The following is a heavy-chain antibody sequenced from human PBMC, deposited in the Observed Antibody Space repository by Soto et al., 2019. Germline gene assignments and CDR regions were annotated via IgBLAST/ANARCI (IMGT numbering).Heavy chain of an antibody. Sequence: QVQLVQSGAEVKKPGASVKVSCKASGYTFTSYGISWVRQAPGQGLEWMGWISAYNGNTNYAQKLQGRVTMTTDTTTSPAYMEMRSLRSDNTAVYYCARDPDYYYGSGSDNWFDPWGQGTLVTVSS. J-gene: IGHJ5*02. CDR1: GYTFTSYG. V-gene: IGHV1-18*01. D-gene: IGHD3-10*01. CDR3: ARDPDYYYGSGSDNWFDP. CDR2: ISAYNGNT.